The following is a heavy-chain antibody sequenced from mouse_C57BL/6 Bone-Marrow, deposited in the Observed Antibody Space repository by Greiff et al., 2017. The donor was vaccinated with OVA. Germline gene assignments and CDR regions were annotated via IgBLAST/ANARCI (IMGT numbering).Heavy chain of an antibody. CDR3: AKGSGYRGAMDD. CDR1: GFSLTSYG. V-gene: IGHV2-6*01. D-gene: IGHD3-2*02. Sequence: VQVVESGPGLVAPSQSLSITCTVSGFSLTSYGVDWVRQSPGKGLEWLGVIWGVGSTNYYSALKSRLSISKDNSKSQVFVKMNRLQTDDTVMYYCAKGSGYRGAMDDWGQGTSGTVSS. CDR2: IWGVGST. J-gene: IGHJ4*01.